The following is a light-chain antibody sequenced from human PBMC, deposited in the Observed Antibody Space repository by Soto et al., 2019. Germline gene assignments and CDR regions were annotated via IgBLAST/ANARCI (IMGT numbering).Light chain of an antibody. Sequence: EIVMTRSPATLSVSPGERATLSCRASQTVSSNLAWYQQKPGQAPRLLIYGASTRATGIPARFSGSRSGTEFTLTISSLQSEDFAVYCCQQYNNWPRTFGQGTKVEIK. CDR3: QQYNNWPRT. CDR2: GAS. V-gene: IGKV3-15*01. CDR1: QTVSSN. J-gene: IGKJ1*01.